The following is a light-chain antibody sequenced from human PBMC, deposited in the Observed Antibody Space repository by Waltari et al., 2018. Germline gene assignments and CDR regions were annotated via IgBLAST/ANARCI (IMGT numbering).Light chain of an antibody. CDR1: RYNVGYNF. CDR3: GAWDASVNIWV. V-gene: IGLV1-51*02. J-gene: IGLJ3*02. CDR2: EDR. Sequence: QSLLTQPPSVSAAPGQKVTIPCSGTRYNVGYNFVSWYQKFPGAAPKLLLYEDRRRPSGIPDRISGSKSGTSATLDITGLLSGDEAEYYCGAWDASVNIWVFGGGTTLTVL.